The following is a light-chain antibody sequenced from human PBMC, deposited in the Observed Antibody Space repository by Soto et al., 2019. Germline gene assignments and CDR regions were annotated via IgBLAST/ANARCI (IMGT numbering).Light chain of an antibody. CDR2: LSSDGSH. V-gene: IGLV4-69*01. Sequence: QTVVTQSPSASASLGPSVKLTCTLSSGHSSYAIAWHQQQPEKGPRYLMKLSSDGSHSKGDGIPDRFSGSSSGAERYLPISRLPSEDEADFYCQTWDTGARVVFGGGTKLTVL. CDR3: QTWDTGARVV. J-gene: IGLJ2*01. CDR1: SGHSSYA.